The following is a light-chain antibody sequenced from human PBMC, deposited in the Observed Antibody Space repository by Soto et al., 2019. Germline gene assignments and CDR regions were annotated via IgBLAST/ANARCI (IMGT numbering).Light chain of an antibody. CDR3: SSYTSSSTLGV. CDR1: SSDVGGYNF. CDR2: DVS. J-gene: IGLJ2*01. Sequence: QSALTQPASLSGSPGQSITISCTGTSSDVGGYNFVSWYQQHPGKAPKLMIYDVSNRPSGVSTRFSGSKSGNTASLTISGLQSEDEAEYYCSSYTSSSTLGVFGGGTKLNVL. V-gene: IGLV2-14*01.